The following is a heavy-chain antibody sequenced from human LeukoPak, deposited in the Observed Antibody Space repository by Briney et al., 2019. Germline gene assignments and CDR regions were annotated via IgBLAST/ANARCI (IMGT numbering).Heavy chain of an antibody. J-gene: IGHJ4*02. CDR3: AKFGAYCFDY. V-gene: IGHV4-59*01. Sequence: SETLSLTCTVSGGSISGYYWSWIRQPPGKGLECIGYIHYTGTTHYNPSLKSRLTIAVDTSKNQFSLKLTSVTAADTAVYYCAKFGAYCFDYWGQGTLATVSS. D-gene: IGHD1-26*01. CDR2: IHYTGTT. CDR1: GGSISGYY.